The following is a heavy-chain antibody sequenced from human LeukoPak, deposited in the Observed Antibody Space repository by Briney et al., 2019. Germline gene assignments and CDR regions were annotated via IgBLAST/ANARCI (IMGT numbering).Heavy chain of an antibody. V-gene: IGHV4-59*01. CDR2: IYFSGST. CDR1: GGSISSYY. CDR3: ARADSYSSGWYGGLDY. J-gene: IGHJ4*02. Sequence: SETLSLTCTVSGGSISSYYWSWIRQPPGKGLEWIGYIYFSGSTNYNPSLKSRVTISVDTSKNQFSLKLSSVTAADTAVYYCARADSYSSGWYGGLDYWGQGTLVTVSS. D-gene: IGHD6-19*01.